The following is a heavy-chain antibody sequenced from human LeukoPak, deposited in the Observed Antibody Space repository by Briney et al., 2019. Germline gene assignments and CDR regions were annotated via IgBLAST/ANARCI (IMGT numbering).Heavy chain of an antibody. CDR1: GYTFTSYG. CDR3: ARGAVIAALDYYYYMDV. CDR2: ISAYNGNT. D-gene: IGHD6-13*01. J-gene: IGHJ6*03. V-gene: IGHV1-18*01. Sequence: ASVKVSCKASGYTFTSYGISWVRQAPGQGLEWMGRISAYNGNTNYAQKLQGRVTMTTDTSTSTAYMELRSLRSDDTAVYYCARGAVIAALDYYYYMDVWGKGTTVTVSS.